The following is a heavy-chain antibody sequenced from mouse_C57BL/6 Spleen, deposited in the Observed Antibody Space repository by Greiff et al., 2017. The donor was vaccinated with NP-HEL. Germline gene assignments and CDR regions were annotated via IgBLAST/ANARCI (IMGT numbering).Heavy chain of an antibody. J-gene: IGHJ2*01. CDR3: VGYYYGSSYNYFDY. Sequence: VQLQQSGAELVKPGASVKLSCTASGFNIKDYYMHWVKQRTEQGLEWIGRIDPEDGETKYAPKFQGQATITADTSANTAYLQLSSLTSADNAVYYCVGYYYGSSYNYFDYWGQGTTLTVSS. V-gene: IGHV14-2*01. D-gene: IGHD1-1*01. CDR2: IDPEDGET. CDR1: GFNIKDYY.